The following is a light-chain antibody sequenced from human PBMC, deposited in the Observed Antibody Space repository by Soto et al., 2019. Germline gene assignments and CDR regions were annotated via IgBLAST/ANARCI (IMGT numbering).Light chain of an antibody. V-gene: IGKV4-1*01. J-gene: IGKJ2*01. CDR2: WAS. Sequence: DIVMTQSPDSLAVSLGERATINCKSSQIVSYSSNNKNYLAWYQQKPGQPPKLLIYWASTRESGVPDRFSGSGSGTDSTLTISSLQAEDVAVYYCQQYYSTPFTFGQGTKLEIK. CDR3: QQYYSTPFT. CDR1: QIVSYSSNNKNY.